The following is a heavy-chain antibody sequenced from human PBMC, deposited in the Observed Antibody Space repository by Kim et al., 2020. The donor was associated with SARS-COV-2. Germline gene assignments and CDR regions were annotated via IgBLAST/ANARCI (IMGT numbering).Heavy chain of an antibody. Sequence: GGSLRLSCTASGFAFSSHAMRWVRQAPGKGLESVSVITYNGYNTFYADSVKGRFTISRDNSKNKEYLELSSLRVEDTAVDYCVQNWNGDSWGQGTLVTVSS. J-gene: IGHJ4*02. CDR2: ITYNGYNT. V-gene: IGHV3-64D*06. D-gene: IGHD1-1*01. CDR3: VQNWNGDS. CDR1: GFAFSSHA.